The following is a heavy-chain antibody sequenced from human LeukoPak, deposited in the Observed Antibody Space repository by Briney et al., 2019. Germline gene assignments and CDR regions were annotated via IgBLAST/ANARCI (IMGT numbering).Heavy chain of an antibody. CDR3: ARAPVGATVDY. V-gene: IGHV3-48*03. CDR2: ISSSGSTI. CDR1: GFTFSSYE. J-gene: IGHJ4*02. Sequence: GRSLRLSCAASGFTFSSYEMNWVRQAPGKGLEWVSYISSSGSTIYYADSVKGRFTISRDNAKNSLYLQMNSLRAEDTAVYYCARAPVGATVDYWGQGTLVTVSS. D-gene: IGHD1-26*01.